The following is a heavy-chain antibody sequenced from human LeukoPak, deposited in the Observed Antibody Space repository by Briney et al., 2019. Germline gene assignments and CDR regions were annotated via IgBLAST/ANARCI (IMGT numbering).Heavy chain of an antibody. CDR1: GYSISSGYY. J-gene: IGHJ6*03. D-gene: IGHD2-2*01. CDR2: IHHSGVT. V-gene: IGHV4-38-2*02. Sequence: SETLSLTCTVSGYSISSGYYWSWIRPPPGKGLEWIATIHHSGVTYYNPSLKSRVTISVDTSKNQFSLKLSSVTAADTAVYYCARDPRILYCSSTSCQGDYYYMDVWGKGTTVTVSS. CDR3: ARDPRILYCSSTSCQGDYYYMDV.